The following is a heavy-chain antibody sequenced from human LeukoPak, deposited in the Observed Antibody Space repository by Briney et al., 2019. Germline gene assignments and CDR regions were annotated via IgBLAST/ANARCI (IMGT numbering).Heavy chain of an antibody. V-gene: IGHV3-23*01. CDR1: GVTFGSYA. CDR2: ISGSSGST. CDR3: AKDYDILTGSEY. D-gene: IGHD3-9*01. J-gene: IGHJ4*02. Sequence: PGGSLRLSCAASGVTFGSYAMSCVRQAPRKGLEWVSAISGSSGSTYYADSVKGRFTISRDNSKNTLYLQMNSLRAEDTAVYYCAKDYDILTGSEYWGRGTLVTVSS.